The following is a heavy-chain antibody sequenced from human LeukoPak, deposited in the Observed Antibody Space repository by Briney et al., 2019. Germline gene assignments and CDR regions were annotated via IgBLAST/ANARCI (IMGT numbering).Heavy chain of an antibody. CDR1: GGTFSSYA. J-gene: IGHJ4*02. Sequence: SVTVSCKASGGTFSSYAISWVRQAPGQGLEWMGRIIPILGIANYAQKFQGRVTITADKSTSTAYMELSSLRSEDTAVYYCARDDDADWNIDYWGQGTLVTVSS. D-gene: IGHD1/OR15-1a*01. V-gene: IGHV1-69*04. CDR3: ARDDDADWNIDY. CDR2: IIPILGIA.